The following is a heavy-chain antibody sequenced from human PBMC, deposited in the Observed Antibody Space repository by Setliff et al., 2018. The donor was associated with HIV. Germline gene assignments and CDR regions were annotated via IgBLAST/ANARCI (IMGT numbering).Heavy chain of an antibody. Sequence: NPSETLSLTCTVYGGSMNSDSYSWTWLRQPAGKGPELIGHIYVGGSVIYNPSLASRVTISMVPSKNQFSLDLSSVTAADTANYYCARAKTIGVSAVFFDPWGQGRPVTVSS. CDR2: IYVGGSV. D-gene: IGHD3-3*01. CDR3: ARAKTIGVSAVFFDP. J-gene: IGHJ5*02. CDR1: GGSMNSDSYS. V-gene: IGHV4-61*09.